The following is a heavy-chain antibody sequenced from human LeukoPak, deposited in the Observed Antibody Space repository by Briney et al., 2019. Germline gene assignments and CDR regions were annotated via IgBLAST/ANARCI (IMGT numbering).Heavy chain of an antibody. CDR1: GDSVSSNSVT. D-gene: IGHD6-19*01. J-gene: IGHJ4*02. Sequence: SQTLSLTCAISGDSVSSNSVTWNWIRQSPSRGLEWLGRTYQRSKWYNDYAVSVKSRITISPDISKNQFSLQLNSVTPEDTAVYYCARSPSPYSSGWYFDYWGQGTLVTVSS. V-gene: IGHV6-1*01. CDR2: TYQRSKWYN. CDR3: ARSPSPYSSGWYFDY.